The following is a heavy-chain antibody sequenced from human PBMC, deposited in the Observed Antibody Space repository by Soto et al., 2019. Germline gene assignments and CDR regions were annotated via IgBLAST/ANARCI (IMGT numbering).Heavy chain of an antibody. CDR3: ARVRVVRGSYGMDV. CDR1: DDSISSYY. D-gene: IGHD3-10*01. Sequence: SATQSLTCGVSDDSISSYYWSWIRQPPGKGLEWIGYIYYSGSTNYNPSLKSRVTISVDTSKNQFSLKLSSVTAADTAVYYCARVRVVRGSYGMDVWGQGTTVTVSS. CDR2: IYYSGST. J-gene: IGHJ6*02. V-gene: IGHV4-59*01.